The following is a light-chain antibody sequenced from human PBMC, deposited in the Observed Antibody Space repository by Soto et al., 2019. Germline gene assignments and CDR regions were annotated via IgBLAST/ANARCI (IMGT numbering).Light chain of an antibody. J-gene: IGKJ1*01. CDR2: AAS. CDR1: QSVSSN. V-gene: IGKV3-15*01. CDR3: HQYNNWPWT. Sequence: EIVLTQSPATLSLSPGERATLSCRASQSVSSNYLAWFQQKPGQVPRLLIYAASTRATGIPVRFSGSGSETEFTLTIRSLQSEDSALYFCHQYNNWPWTFGQGTKVDIK.